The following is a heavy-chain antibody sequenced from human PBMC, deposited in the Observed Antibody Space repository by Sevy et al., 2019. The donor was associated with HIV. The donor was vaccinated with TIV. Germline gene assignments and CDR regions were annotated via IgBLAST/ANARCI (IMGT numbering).Heavy chain of an antibody. D-gene: IGHD6-13*01. CDR3: AKHRDTLAAAAYLDH. J-gene: IGHJ4*02. CDR2: IRYDGSTK. CDR1: GFTFSQYG. Sequence: GESLKISCAATGFTFSQYGMEWVRQAPGKGLEWVAFIRYDGSTKYYADSVKGRFTISRDNSKNMLYLQMNSLRPEDTALDSCAKHRDTLAAAAYLDHWGQGTLVTVSS. V-gene: IGHV3-30*02.